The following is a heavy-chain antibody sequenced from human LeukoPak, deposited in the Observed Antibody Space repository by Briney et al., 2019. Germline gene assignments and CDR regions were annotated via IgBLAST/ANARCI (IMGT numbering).Heavy chain of an antibody. CDR2: IYYSGST. V-gene: IGHV4-59*08. CDR1: GGYISSYY. J-gene: IGHJ2*01. Sequence: SETLSLTCTVSGGYISSYYWSWIRQPPGKGLEWIGYIYYSGSTHYNPSLKSRVTISVDTSKNQFSLKLSSVTAADTAVYYCARLRYFDWLLQYWYGGLWGRGPLVTVFS. D-gene: IGHD3-9*01. CDR3: ARLRYFDWLLQYWYGGL.